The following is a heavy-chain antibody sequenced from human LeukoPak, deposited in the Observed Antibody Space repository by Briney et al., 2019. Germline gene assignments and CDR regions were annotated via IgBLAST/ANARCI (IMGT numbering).Heavy chain of an antibody. Sequence: PSEPLSLTCTVSGGSISSRPYCWGWIRQPPGKGLEWLGNFYYSGSTYYKPSLKSRVTISVDTSKNQISLKLSSVTAADTAVYYCARLVVSSWYHEVLLGRDYWGQGTLVTVSS. CDR2: FYYSGST. CDR1: GGSISSRPYC. CDR3: ARLVVSSWYHEVLLGRDY. D-gene: IGHD6-13*01. J-gene: IGHJ4*02. V-gene: IGHV4-39*01.